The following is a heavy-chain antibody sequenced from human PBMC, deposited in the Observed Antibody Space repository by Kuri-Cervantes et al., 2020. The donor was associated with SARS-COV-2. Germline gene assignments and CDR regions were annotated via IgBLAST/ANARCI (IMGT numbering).Heavy chain of an antibody. V-gene: IGHV3-33*01. Sequence: GESLKISCAASGFIFNGYGMHWVRQAPGKGLEWVAVIWNDGSKDDCADSVKGRFTISRDDSKSTLYLQMDSLRAEDTALYYCARATGRNSEIDFWGHGTPVTVSS. CDR1: GFIFNGYG. CDR3: ARATGRNSEIDF. D-gene: IGHD4-23*01. J-gene: IGHJ4*01. CDR2: IWNDGSKD.